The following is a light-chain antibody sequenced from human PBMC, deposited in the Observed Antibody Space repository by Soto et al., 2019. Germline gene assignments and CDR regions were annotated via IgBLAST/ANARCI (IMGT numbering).Light chain of an antibody. CDR1: SSNIGAGYD. V-gene: IGLV1-40*01. J-gene: IGLJ2*01. Sequence: QSVLTQPPSVSGAPGQRVTISCTGSSSNIGAGYDVYWYQQLPGTAPKLLIYGNSNRPSGVPERFSGSKSATSASLAITGLQAEDEAEYYCQSYDSSLTGAVFGGGTKLTVL. CDR3: QSYDSSLTGAV. CDR2: GNS.